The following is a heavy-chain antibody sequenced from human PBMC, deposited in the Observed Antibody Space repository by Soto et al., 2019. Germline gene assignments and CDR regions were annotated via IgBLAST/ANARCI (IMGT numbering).Heavy chain of an antibody. CDR1: GFTFRNSW. J-gene: IGHJ4*02. CDR2: IKRKTDGGTI. V-gene: IGHV3-15*07. Sequence: EVQLVESGGGLVKPGGSLRLSCAASGFTFRNSWMTWVRQAPGKGLEWVGRIKRKTDGGTIDYAAPVKGRFIISRDDSKNTLYLQMNSLKTEDTAVYYCTTVFYDSSGNPDYWGQGTLVTVSS. CDR3: TTVFYDSSGNPDY. D-gene: IGHD3-22*01.